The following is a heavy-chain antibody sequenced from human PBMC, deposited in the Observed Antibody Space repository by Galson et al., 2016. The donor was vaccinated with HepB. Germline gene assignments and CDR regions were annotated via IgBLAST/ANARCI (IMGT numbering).Heavy chain of an antibody. CDR1: GGTFSSYA. CDR2: IIPIFGTA. D-gene: IGHD3-22*01. CDR3: AVGRGYYDSSGYYYGLDFDY. V-gene: IGHV1-69*06. J-gene: IGHJ4*02. Sequence: SVKVSCRASGGTFSSYAINWVRQAPGQGLEWMGRIIPIFGTANYAQKFQGRVTITADKSTSTVYMELSSLRSEDTAVYYCAVGRGYYDSSGYYYGLDFDYGGQGTLVTVSS.